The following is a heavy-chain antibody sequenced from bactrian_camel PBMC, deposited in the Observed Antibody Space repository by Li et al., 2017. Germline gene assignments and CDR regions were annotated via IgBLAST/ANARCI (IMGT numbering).Heavy chain of an antibody. D-gene: IGHD2*01. V-gene: IGHV3S31*01. CDR1: GFTFRSYA. Sequence: QLVESGGGLVQPGGSLRVACAAYGFTFRSYAMSWVRQAPGKGLEWISAIKLDGSTTHYADSVKGRFTISRDNAKNTLYLQMNSLKPEDTAMYYCAAVTHCTLKDTAGIHWGLGTQVTVS. CDR3: AAVTHCTLKDTAGIH. J-gene: IGHJ4*01. CDR2: IKLDGSTT.